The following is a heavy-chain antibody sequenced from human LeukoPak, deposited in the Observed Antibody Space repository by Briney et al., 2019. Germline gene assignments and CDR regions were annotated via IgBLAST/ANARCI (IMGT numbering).Heavy chain of an antibody. CDR3: ARRRRIGAAGGDGMDV. V-gene: IGHV4-4*09. CDR2: TYNSGRT. Sequence: PSETLSLTCTVSGGSMSNYYWTWIRQPPGQGLEWIGYTYNSGRTNYNPSLKSRVTISEDTSRNHFSLKLASVTAADTANYYCARRRRIGAAGGDGMDVWGQGTTVTVSS. CDR1: GGSMSNYY. D-gene: IGHD6-13*01. J-gene: IGHJ6*02.